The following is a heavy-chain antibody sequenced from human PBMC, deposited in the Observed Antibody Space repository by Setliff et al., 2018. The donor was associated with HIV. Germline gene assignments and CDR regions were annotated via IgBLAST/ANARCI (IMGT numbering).Heavy chain of an antibody. V-gene: IGHV4-38-2*01. CDR3: ARGSKGGFFDY. D-gene: IGHD3-16*01. CDR2: MCHGGNNN. CDR1: GYSISSDYC. J-gene: IGHJ4*02. Sequence: PSETLSLTCGVSGYSISSDYCWGWIRQPPGKGLEWIGNMCHGGNNNYYNPSLKSRVTMSVDTSKNQFSLRLSSVTAADTAVYYCARGSKGGFFDYWGQGTLVTVSS.